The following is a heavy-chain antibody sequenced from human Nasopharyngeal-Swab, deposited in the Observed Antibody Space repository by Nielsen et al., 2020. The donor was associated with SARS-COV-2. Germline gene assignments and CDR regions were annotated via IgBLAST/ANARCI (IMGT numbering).Heavy chain of an antibody. Sequence: RRAPGKGLEWIGSIYYSGSTYYNPSLKSRVTISVDTSKNQFSLKLSSVTAADTAVYYCARPGYDSSGYTSYFDHWGQGTLVTVSS. CDR3: ARPGYDSSGYTSYFDH. V-gene: IGHV4-39*01. D-gene: IGHD3-22*01. J-gene: IGHJ4*02. CDR2: IYYSGST.